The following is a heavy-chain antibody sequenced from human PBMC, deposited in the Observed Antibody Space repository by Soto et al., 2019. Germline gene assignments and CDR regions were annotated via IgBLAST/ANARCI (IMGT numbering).Heavy chain of an antibody. V-gene: IGHV4-59*01. J-gene: IGHJ4*02. CDR1: GGSISSYY. CDR3: ARGNDYGDYEFVY. CDR2: IYYSGST. D-gene: IGHD4-17*01. Sequence: SETLSLTCTVSGGSISSYYWSWIRQPPGKGLEWIGYIYYSGSTNYNPSLKSRVTISVDTSKNQFSLKLSSVTAADTAVYYCARGNDYGDYEFVYWGQGTLVTVSS.